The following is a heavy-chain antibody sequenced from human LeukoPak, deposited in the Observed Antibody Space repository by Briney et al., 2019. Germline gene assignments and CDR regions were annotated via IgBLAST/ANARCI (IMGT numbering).Heavy chain of an antibody. D-gene: IGHD3-10*01. CDR3: AIDYYGSGSYDPSWFDP. V-gene: IGHV1-2*02. CDR2: INPNSGGT. Sequence: ASVKVSCKASGYTFTGYYMHWVRQAPGQGLEWMGWINPNSGGTNYAQKFQGRVTMTRDTSISTAYMELSRLRSDDTAVYYCAIDYYGSGSYDPSWFDPWGQGTLATVSS. CDR1: GYTFTGYY. J-gene: IGHJ5*02.